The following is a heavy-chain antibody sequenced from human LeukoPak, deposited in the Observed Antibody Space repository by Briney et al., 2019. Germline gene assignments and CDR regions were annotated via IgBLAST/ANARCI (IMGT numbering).Heavy chain of an antibody. CDR1: GGSFNDYY. CDR2: IRHSGST. D-gene: IGHD6-13*01. Sequence: SETLSLTCDVSGGSFNDYYRSWIRQAPGKGLEWIGEIRHSGSTNYNPSLKGWVTVSVDTFKNQFSLRLTSVTAADTAVYYCARRGSWTYYYAMDVWGQGTTVTVSS. V-gene: IGHV4-34*01. CDR3: ARRGSWTYYYAMDV. J-gene: IGHJ6*02.